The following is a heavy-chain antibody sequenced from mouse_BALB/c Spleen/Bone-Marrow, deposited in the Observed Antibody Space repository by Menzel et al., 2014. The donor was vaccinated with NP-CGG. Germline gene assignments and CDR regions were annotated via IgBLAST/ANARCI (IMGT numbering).Heavy chain of an antibody. CDR2: INPYNGAT. D-gene: IGHD6-2*01. J-gene: IGHJ2*01. Sequence: EVQLQESGPELVKPGASVKISCKASGYSFTGYYMHWVKQSHVKSLEWIGRINPYNGATSYNQNFKDKASLTIDKSSSTAYMEVHSRTSEDSAVYYCASEGGLVPDYFDYWGQGTTLTVSS. CDR1: GYSFTGYY. CDR3: ASEGGLVPDYFDY. V-gene: IGHV1-31*01.